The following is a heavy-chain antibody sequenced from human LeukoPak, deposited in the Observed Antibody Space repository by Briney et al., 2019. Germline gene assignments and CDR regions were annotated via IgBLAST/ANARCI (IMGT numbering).Heavy chain of an antibody. CDR3: AGGKPGIAVPDY. CDR2: INAGNGNT. CDR1: GYTFTSYA. J-gene: IGHJ4*02. V-gene: IGHV1-3*01. D-gene: IGHD6-13*01. Sequence: ASVKVSCKASGYTFTSYAMHWVRQAPGQRLEWMGWINAGNGNTKYSQKFQGRVTITRDTSASTAYMELSSLRSEDTAVYYCAGGKPGIAVPDYWGQGTLVTVSS.